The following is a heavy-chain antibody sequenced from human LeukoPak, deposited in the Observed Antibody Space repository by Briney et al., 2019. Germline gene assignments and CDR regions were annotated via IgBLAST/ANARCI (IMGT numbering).Heavy chain of an antibody. CDR1: GFTFSSYG. V-gene: IGHV3-33*01. D-gene: IGHD3-22*01. CDR2: IWYDGSNK. J-gene: IGHJ4*02. CDR3: ARVGRYYDSSGYDY. Sequence: PGGSLGLSCAASGFTFSSYGMHWVRQAPGKGLEWVAVIWYDGSNKYYADSVKGRFTISRDNSKNTLYLQMNSLRAEDTAVYYCARVGRYYDSSGYDYWGQGTLVTVSS.